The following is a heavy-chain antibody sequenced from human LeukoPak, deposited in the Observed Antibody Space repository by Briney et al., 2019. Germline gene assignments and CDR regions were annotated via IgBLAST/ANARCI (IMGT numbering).Heavy chain of an antibody. J-gene: IGHJ4*01. Sequence: SETLSLTCTVSGGSISSGGYYWSWFRQHPGKGLEWIGYIYYSGSTYYNPSLKSRVTISVDTSKNQFSLKLSSVTAADTAVYYCARGDVDSEIGYYFDYWGQEPWSPSPQ. V-gene: IGHV4-31*03. CDR2: IYYSGST. D-gene: IGHD2-21*02. CDR3: ARGDVDSEIGYYFDY. CDR1: GGSISSGGYY.